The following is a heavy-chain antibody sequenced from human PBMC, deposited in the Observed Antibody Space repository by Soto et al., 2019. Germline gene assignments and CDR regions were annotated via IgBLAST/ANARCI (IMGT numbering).Heavy chain of an antibody. Sequence: SETLSLTCTVSGGSISSGGHYWSWIRQHPGKGLEWIGYIYYSGSTYYNPSLKSRVTISVDTSKNQFSLKLSSVTAADTAVYYCARSAVWFGESGILNWFDPWGQGTLVTVSS. CDR2: IYYSGST. V-gene: IGHV4-31*03. J-gene: IGHJ5*02. CDR1: GGSISSGGHY. D-gene: IGHD3-10*01. CDR3: ARSAVWFGESGILNWFDP.